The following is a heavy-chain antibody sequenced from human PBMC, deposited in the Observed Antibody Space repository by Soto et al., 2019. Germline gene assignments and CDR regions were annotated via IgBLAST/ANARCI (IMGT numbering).Heavy chain of an antibody. J-gene: IGHJ4*02. D-gene: IGHD5-18*01. CDR1: GFTVSNAW. CDR2: IKKNADGGTT. CDR3: TTNPVGYRYFDY. V-gene: IGHV3-15*01. Sequence: VQLVESGGGLVEPGGSLRLSCAASGFTVSNAWMSWVRQAPGKGLELVGRIKKNADGGTTDYAAPVEGRFTISRDDSKNTLFLQMNSLRREDIAVYYCTTNPVGYRYFDYWGQGTLVTVSS.